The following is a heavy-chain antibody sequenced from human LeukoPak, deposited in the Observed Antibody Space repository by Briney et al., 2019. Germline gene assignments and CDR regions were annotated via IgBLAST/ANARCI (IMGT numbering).Heavy chain of an antibody. CDR3: ARHTSHFDY. J-gene: IGHJ4*02. Sequence: SETLSLTCTVSGGSISSSSYYWGWIRQPPGQGLGWIGSIYYSGSTYYNPSLKSRVTISVDTSKNQFSLKLSSVTAADTAVYYCARHTSHFDYWGQGTLVTVSS. V-gene: IGHV4-39*07. CDR1: GGSISSSSYY. D-gene: IGHD2-2*01. CDR2: IYYSGST.